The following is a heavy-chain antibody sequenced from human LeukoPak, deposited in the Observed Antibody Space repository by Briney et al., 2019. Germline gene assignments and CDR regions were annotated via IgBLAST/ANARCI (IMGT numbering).Heavy chain of an antibody. CDR2: IYYSGTT. CDR1: GGSVSSGSYY. CDR3: ARMTTVMDF. J-gene: IGHJ4*02. D-gene: IGHD4-17*01. Sequence: SETLSLTCTVSGGSVSSGSYYWSWIRQPPGKGLEWIGYIYYSGTTNYNSSLKSRVTISVDTSKNQFSLKLRSVTAADTAAYYCARMTTVMDFWGQGTLVTVSS. V-gene: IGHV4-61*01.